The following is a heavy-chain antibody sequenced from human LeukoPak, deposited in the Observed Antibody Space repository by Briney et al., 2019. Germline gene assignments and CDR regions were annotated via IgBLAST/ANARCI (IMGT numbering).Heavy chain of an antibody. J-gene: IGHJ6*03. CDR2: ISSSSSIV. CDR3: AKEQVVPAAIGYYYYMDV. V-gene: IGHV3-48*01. CDR1: GFTFSIYS. D-gene: IGHD2-2*02. Sequence: GGSLRLSCAGSGFTFSIYSMNWVRQAPGKGLEWVSYISSSSSIVYYADSVRGRFTISRDNSKNTLYLQMNSLRAEDTAVYYCAKEQVVPAAIGYYYYMDVWGKGTTVTVSS.